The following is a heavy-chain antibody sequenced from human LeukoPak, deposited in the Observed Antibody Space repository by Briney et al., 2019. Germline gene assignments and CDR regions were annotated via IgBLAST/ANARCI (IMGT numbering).Heavy chain of an antibody. V-gene: IGHV4-61*02. CDR3: ARVPKPPSHDFWSGCLLMDV. D-gene: IGHD3-3*01. Sequence: SQTLSLTCTVSGGSISSGSYYWSWIRQPAGKGLEWIGRIYTSGSTNYNPSLKSRVTISVDTSKNQFSLKLSSVTAADTAVYYCARVPKPPSHDFWSGCLLMDVWGKGTTVTVSS. CDR2: IYTSGST. CDR1: GGSISSGSYY. J-gene: IGHJ6*03.